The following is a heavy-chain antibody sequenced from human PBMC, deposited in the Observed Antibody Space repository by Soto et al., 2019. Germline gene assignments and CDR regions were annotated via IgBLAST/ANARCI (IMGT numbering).Heavy chain of an antibody. Sequence: SETLSLTCFVSGGSFSGYHWSWIRQPPGKGLEWIGELNHRGSTNYNPSLKSRVTISVDTSKNQFSLQLSSVTAADTAVYYCARGRIQRYCRGGSCYLAAVDMDVWGKGPTGIVSS. CDR1: GGSFSGYH. CDR2: LNHRGST. V-gene: IGHV4-34*01. J-gene: IGHJ6*04. CDR3: ARGRIQRYCRGGSCYLAAVDMDV. D-gene: IGHD2-15*01.